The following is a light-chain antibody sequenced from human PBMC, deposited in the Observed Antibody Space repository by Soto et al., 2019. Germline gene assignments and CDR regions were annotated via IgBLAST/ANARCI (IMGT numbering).Light chain of an antibody. J-gene: IGKJ3*01. CDR2: GAS. CDR1: QSISSSY. CDR3: QQRSNWLFT. Sequence: EVVLTQSPATLSLSPGEGATLSCRVSQSISSSYLSWYQQRPGQAPRLLIYGASTRATGIPARFSGSGRGSGTDFTLTISSLEPEDFAVYYCQQRSNWLFTFGPGTKVDIK. V-gene: IGKV3D-7*01.